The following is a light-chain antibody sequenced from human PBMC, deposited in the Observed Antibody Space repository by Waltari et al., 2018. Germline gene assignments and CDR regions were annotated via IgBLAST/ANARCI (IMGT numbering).Light chain of an antibody. Sequence: QSALTQPASVSGSPGQSITISCTGTSSDVGGYNYVSWYQHHPGNAPKLMIYEVSNRPAGVSNRCSGSKSGNTASLTISGLQAEDVADYHCSSYTSSNTYYVFGTGTKVTVL. V-gene: IGLV2-14*01. CDR2: EVS. J-gene: IGLJ1*01. CDR3: SSYTSSNTYYV. CDR1: SSDVGGYNY.